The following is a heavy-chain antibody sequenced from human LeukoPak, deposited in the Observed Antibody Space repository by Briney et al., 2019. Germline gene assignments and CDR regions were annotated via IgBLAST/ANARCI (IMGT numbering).Heavy chain of an antibody. D-gene: IGHD6-19*01. CDR3: AKSDIAVAGSRYFDY. Sequence: PGGSLRLSCAASGFTFSSYAMSWVRQAPGKGLEWVSAISGSGGSTYYADSVKGRFTISRDNTKNTLYLQMNSLRAEDTAVYYCAKSDIAVAGSRYFDYWGQGTLVTVSS. J-gene: IGHJ4*02. CDR2: ISGSGGST. CDR1: GFTFSSYA. V-gene: IGHV3-23*01.